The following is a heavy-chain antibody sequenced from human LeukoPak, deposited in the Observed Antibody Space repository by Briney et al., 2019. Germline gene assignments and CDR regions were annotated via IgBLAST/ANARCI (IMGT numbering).Heavy chain of an antibody. V-gene: IGHV4-59*08. J-gene: IGHJ4*02. CDR1: GGSISSYY. CDR2: IYYSGST. Sequence: SETLSLTCTVSGGSISSYYWSWIRQPPGKGLEWIGYIYYSGSTNYNPSLKSRVSISVDTSKNQFSLKLSSVTAADTAVYYCARRNDYFDYWGQGTLVTVSS. D-gene: IGHD2-8*01. CDR3: ARRNDYFDY.